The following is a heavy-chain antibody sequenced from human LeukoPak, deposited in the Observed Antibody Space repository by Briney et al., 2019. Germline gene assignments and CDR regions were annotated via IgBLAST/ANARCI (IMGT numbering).Heavy chain of an antibody. CDR1: GGSISGGSYY. V-gene: IGHV4-61*02. J-gene: IGHJ5*02. CDR3: ARDHGCTKGVCYTGGGYNWFDP. Sequence: PSQTLSLTCTVSGGSISGGSYYWSWIRQPAGKGLEWIGRIYTSGSTNYNPSLKSRVTISVDTSKNQFSLKLSSVTAADTAVYYCARDHGCTKGVCYTGGGYNWFDPWGQGTLVTVSS. D-gene: IGHD2-8*01. CDR2: IYTSGST.